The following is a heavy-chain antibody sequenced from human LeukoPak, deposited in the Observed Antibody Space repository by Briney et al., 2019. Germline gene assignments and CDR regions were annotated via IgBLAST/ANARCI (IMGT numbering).Heavy chain of an antibody. CDR3: ARVGSSYNWFDP. V-gene: IGHV1-8*01. Sequence: ASVEVSCKASGYTFTSYDINWVRQATGQGLEWMGWMNPNSGNTGYAQKFQGRVTMTRNTSISTAYMELSSLRSEDTAVYYCARVGSSYNWFDPWGQGTLVTVSS. CDR2: MNPNSGNT. D-gene: IGHD6-13*01. CDR1: GYTFTSYD. J-gene: IGHJ5*02.